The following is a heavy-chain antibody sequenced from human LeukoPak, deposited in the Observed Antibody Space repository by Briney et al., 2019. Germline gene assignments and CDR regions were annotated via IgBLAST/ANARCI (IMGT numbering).Heavy chain of an antibody. CDR2: TYYRSKWYN. CDR1: GDSVSSNSAA. CDR3: ARALNRCGGDCYYYYYYMDV. V-gene: IGHV6-1*01. Sequence: SQTLSLTCAISGDSVSSNSAAWNWIRQSPSRGLEWLGRTYYRSKWYNDYAVSVKSRITINPDTSKNQFSLQLNSVTPEDTAVYYCARALNRCGGDCYYYYYYMDVWGKGSTVTVSS. D-gene: IGHD2-21*02. J-gene: IGHJ6*03.